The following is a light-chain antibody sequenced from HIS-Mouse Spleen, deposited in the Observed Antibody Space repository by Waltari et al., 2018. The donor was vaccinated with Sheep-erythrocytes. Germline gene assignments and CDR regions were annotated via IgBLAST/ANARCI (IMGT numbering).Light chain of an antibody. Sequence: SSELTQDPAVSVALGQTVRITCQGDSLRSYYASWFQQKPGQAPVLVIYGKNNRPSRIPDLFSVSSSGNTASSTITGAQAEDEADFYCNSRDSSGNHLGVVFGGGTKLTVL. V-gene: IGLV3-19*01. CDR2: GKN. CDR1: SLRSYY. J-gene: IGLJ2*01. CDR3: NSRDSSGNHLGVV.